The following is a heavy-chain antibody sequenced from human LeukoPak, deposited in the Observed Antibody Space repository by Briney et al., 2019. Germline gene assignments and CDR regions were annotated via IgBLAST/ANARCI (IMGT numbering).Heavy chain of an antibody. CDR3: ARDPYTGSMFDY. D-gene: IGHD1-1*01. J-gene: IGHJ4*01. CDR2: IGHFAGDI. Sequence: GGSLRLSCVATGYTFKSASMSWVRQAPGKGLEWVAFIGHFAGDIFYADSVKGRFNISRDDAKDSVYLQMNSLRVDDTAVYFCARDPYTGSMFDYWGHGTLVTVSS. V-gene: IGHV3-21*01. CDR1: GYTFKSAS.